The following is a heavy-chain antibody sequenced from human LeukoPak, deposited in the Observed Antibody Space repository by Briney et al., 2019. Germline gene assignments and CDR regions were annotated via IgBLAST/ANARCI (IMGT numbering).Heavy chain of an antibody. CDR1: GGSFSGYY. J-gene: IGHJ4*02. CDR3: ATAVAIFGVVIMDY. V-gene: IGHV4-34*01. Sequence: SETLSLTCAVYGGSFSGYYWSWIRQPPGKGLEWIGEINHSGSTNYNPSLKCRVTISVDTSKNQFSLKLSSVTAADTAVYYCATAVAIFGVVIMDYWGQGTLVTVSS. D-gene: IGHD3-3*01. CDR2: INHSGST.